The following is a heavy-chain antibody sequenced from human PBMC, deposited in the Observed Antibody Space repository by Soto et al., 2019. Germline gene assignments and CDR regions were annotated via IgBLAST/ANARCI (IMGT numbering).Heavy chain of an antibody. D-gene: IGHD6-19*01. Sequence: QLQLQESGPGLVKPSETLSLTCTVSGGPISSGSYYWGWFGQPPGKGLEWIGGIFYSGSPYHNPSLKSRVTISVDTSKNQFSLKLSSVTAADTAVYYCARSPGIAVAGPFDLWGRGTLVTFSS. CDR3: ARSPGIAVAGPFDL. CDR1: GGPISSGSYY. V-gene: IGHV4-39*01. CDR2: IFYSGSP. J-gene: IGHJ2*01.